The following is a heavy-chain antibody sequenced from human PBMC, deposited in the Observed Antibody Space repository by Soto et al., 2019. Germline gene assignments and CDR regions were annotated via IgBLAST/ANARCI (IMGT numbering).Heavy chain of an antibody. V-gene: IGHV4-39*01. J-gene: IGHJ3*02. D-gene: IGHD2-15*01. CDR3: ARPSPRYCSGGSCLEFPDAFDI. CDR1: GGSISSSSYY. Sequence: PSETLSLTCTVSGGSISSSSYYWGWIRQPPGKGLEWIGSIYYSGSTYYNPSLKSRVTISVATSKNQFSLKLSSVTAADTAVYYCARPSPRYCSGGSCLEFPDAFDIWGQGTMVTVSS. CDR2: IYYSGST.